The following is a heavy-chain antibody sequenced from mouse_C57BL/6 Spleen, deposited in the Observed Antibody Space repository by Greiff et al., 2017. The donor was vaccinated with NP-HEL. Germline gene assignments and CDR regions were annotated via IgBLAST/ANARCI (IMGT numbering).Heavy chain of an antibody. CDR3: ARPYYGSLYAMDY. CDR2: IYPGSGST. D-gene: IGHD1-1*01. Sequence: QVQLQQSGAELVKPGASVKMSCKASGYTFTSYWITWVKQRPGQGLEWIGDIYPGSGSTNYNEKFKSKATLTVDTSSSTAYMQLSSLTSEDSAVYYCARPYYGSLYAMDYWGQGTSVTVSS. V-gene: IGHV1-55*01. J-gene: IGHJ4*01. CDR1: GYTFTSYW.